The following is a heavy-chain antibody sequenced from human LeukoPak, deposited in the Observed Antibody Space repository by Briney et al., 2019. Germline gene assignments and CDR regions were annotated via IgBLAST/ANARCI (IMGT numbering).Heavy chain of an antibody. CDR1: GGSFSDYS. V-gene: IGHV4-34*01. J-gene: IGHJ6*03. CDR2: INPSGAT. CDR3: ARVGYSFSINDWSRTGLGVYPSKYYYCMDV. Sequence: SETLSLTCAVYGGSFSDYSWTWIRQPPGKGLEWIGEINPSGATNHNPSLMSRVSMSVDTSKNQISLRVSSVTAADTAVYYCARVGYSFSINDWSRTGLGVYPSKYYYCMDVWGKGTTVTVSS. D-gene: IGHD5-18*01.